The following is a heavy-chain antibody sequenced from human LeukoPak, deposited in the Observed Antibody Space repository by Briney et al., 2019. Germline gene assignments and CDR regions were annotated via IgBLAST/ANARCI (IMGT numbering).Heavy chain of an antibody. CDR1: GFTFNNAW. D-gene: IGHD3-3*01. J-gene: IGHJ4*02. V-gene: IGHV3-15*01. CDR3: AKDLRIGY. CDR2: IKSKTDGGTT. Sequence: GGSLRLSCAASGFTFNNAWMNWVRQAPGKGLEGVGRIKSKTDGGTTDYAAPVKGSFPISRDDSKNTLYMQMNSLRAEDTAVYYCAKDLRIGYWGRGTLVTVSS.